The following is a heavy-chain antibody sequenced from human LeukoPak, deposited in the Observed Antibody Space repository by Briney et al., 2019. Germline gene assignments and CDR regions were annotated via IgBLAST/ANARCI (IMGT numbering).Heavy chain of an antibody. CDR3: ARDYSSGWFGKGAY. Sequence: PEGSLRLSCSGSGFTFRSYTMKWVRQATGKGLEWVSSIDGDGTLKYYADSLKGRFTISRDNANNSVYLQMNSLTADDSGLYFCARDYSSGWFGKGAYWGQGTRVLVSP. CDR2: IDGDGTLK. V-gene: IGHV3-21*06. D-gene: IGHD6-19*01. J-gene: IGHJ4*02. CDR1: GFTFRSYT.